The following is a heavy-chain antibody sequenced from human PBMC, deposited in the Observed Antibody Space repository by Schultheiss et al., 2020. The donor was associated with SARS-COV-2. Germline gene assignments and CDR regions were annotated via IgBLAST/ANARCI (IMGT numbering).Heavy chain of an antibody. V-gene: IGHV3-74*01. CDR1: GFTFSSYA. Sequence: GGSLRLSCAASGFTFSSYAMSWVRQAPGKGLEWVSRINSDGIRISYADSVKGRFTISRDNAKNTLYLQMNSLRAEDTAVYYCARAHYYDSSGYNYYYGMDVWGQGTTVTVSS. CDR3: ARAHYYDSSGYNYYYGMDV. J-gene: IGHJ6*02. CDR2: INSDGIRI. D-gene: IGHD3-22*01.